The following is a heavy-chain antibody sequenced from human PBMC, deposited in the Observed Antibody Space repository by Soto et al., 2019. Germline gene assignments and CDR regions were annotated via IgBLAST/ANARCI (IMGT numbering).Heavy chain of an antibody. J-gene: IGHJ4*02. V-gene: IGHV1-69*12. CDR2: IIPMYGAP. CDR3: ATNYGGDSGWDN. CDR1: GGTFRSFV. D-gene: IGHD2-21*01. Sequence: QVQLVQSGAEVKRPGSSVKASCKASGGTFRSFVVNWVRQAPGQGLEWMGGIIPMYGAPSYAQKLQGRMTITADESTSTAYMELNSLRSEDTAVYYCATNYGGDSGWDNWGQGTLVTVSS.